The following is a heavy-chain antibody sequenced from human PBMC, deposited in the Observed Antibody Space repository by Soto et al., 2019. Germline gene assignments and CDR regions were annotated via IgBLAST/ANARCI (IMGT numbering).Heavy chain of an antibody. Sequence: GASVKVSCKASGYTFTNFGISWVRQAPGQGLEWMGWISAYNGNTNYAQKFQGRATMTTDTSTSTAYMEVNSLTTEDTAVYYCAKGLFDYSNSALQKNYFDYWGQGTLVTVSS. D-gene: IGHD6-6*01. J-gene: IGHJ4*02. CDR3: AKGLFDYSNSALQKNYFDY. CDR2: ISAYNGNT. V-gene: IGHV1-18*01. CDR1: GYTFTNFG.